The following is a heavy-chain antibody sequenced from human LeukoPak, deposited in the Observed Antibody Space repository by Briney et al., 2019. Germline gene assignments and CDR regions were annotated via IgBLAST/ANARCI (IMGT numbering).Heavy chain of an antibody. CDR1: GGSISSYY. Sequence: SETLTLSCTASGGSISSYYWSWIRQPPGKGLEWIGYINYSGSTNYNPALKSRVTISVDTSKTQISLKLSSGTAADTAVYDCARHEGDDFWSGLYMDVWGQGTTVTVSS. CDR3: ARHEGDDFWSGLYMDV. J-gene: IGHJ6*03. D-gene: IGHD3-3*01. CDR2: INYSGST. V-gene: IGHV4-59*08.